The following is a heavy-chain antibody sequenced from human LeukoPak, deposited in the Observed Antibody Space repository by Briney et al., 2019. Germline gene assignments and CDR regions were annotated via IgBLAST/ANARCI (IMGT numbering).Heavy chain of an antibody. Sequence: SETLSLTCTVSGSSISSYYWSWIRHPPGKRLEWVGYIYYSGSTNYNPSLKSRVTITVDTSKNQFSLELSSVTAADTAVYYCTRSAAGVVGAADYWGRGTLVTVSS. V-gene: IGHV4-59*01. CDR1: GSSISSYY. J-gene: IGHJ4*02. CDR2: IYYSGST. CDR3: TRSAAGVVGAADY. D-gene: IGHD2-15*01.